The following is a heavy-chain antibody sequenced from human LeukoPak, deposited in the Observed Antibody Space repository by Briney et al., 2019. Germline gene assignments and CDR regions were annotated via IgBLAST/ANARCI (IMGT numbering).Heavy chain of an antibody. V-gene: IGHV3-30-3*01. CDR1: GFTFSSYA. CDR3: ARENYYDSSGLYYYYGMDV. Sequence: GGSLRLSCEASGFTFSSYAMHCVRQAPGKGREWVAFILYDGSNKYYAHPVNGQLPIYRDNSKTTLYLQMNSLRAEDTAVYYCARENYYDSSGLYYYYGMDVWGQGTTVTVSS. CDR2: ILYDGSNK. J-gene: IGHJ6*02. D-gene: IGHD3-22*01.